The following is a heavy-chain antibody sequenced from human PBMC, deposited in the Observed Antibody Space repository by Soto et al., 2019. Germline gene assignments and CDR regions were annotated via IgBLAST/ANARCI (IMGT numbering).Heavy chain of an antibody. V-gene: IGHV3-23*01. CDR3: GKERRGSGWSVCNF. CDR2: ISGNGNSA. J-gene: IGHJ4*02. Sequence: QLLESGGDLVQPGGSLRLSCAASGFTFRDYAMNWVRQAPGKGLEWVADISGNGNSARHADSVKGRFTISRDNSQNTLYLHMNSLRVDDTAIYYCGKERRGSGWSVCNFWGQGTLVTVSS. CDR1: GFTFRDYA. D-gene: IGHD6-19*01.